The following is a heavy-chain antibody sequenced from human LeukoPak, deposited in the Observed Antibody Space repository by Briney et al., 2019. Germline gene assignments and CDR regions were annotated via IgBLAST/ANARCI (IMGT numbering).Heavy chain of an antibody. J-gene: IGHJ4*02. CDR1: GFTFSRYW. V-gene: IGHV3-74*03. D-gene: IGHD5-18*01. Sequence: GGSLRLSCAASGFTFSRYWMHWVRQAPGKGLIWVSRISPDGSTTLYADSVKGRFTISRDNAKNTLYLQMNSLRAEDTAVYYCAKSGLRDRGLVGDYWGQGTLVTVSS. CDR3: AKSGLRDRGLVGDY. CDR2: ISPDGSTT.